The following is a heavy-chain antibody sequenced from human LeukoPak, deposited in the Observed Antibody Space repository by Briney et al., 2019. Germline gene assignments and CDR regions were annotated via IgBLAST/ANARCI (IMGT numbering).Heavy chain of an antibody. J-gene: IGHJ4*02. D-gene: IGHD1-1*01. Sequence: PSETLSLTCAVYGGSFSGYYWSWIRQPPGKGLEWIGEINHSGSTKYNPSLKSRVTISVDTSKNQFSLRLSSVTAADTAVYYCARDRGTWNDDGFDYWGQGTLVTVSS. CDR2: INHSGST. V-gene: IGHV4-34*01. CDR1: GGSFSGYY. CDR3: ARDRGTWNDDGFDY.